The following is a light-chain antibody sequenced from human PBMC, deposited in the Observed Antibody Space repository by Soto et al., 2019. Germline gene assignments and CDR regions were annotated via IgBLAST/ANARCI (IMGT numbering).Light chain of an antibody. Sequence: QSALTQPASVSGSPGQSITISCTGTSSDIGGYNYVCWYQQHPGKAPKLMIYAVTNRPSGVSNRFSGSKSGNTASLTISGLQAEDEADYYCSSYTSSSTYVVFGGGTKLTVL. V-gene: IGLV2-14*01. CDR2: AVT. CDR3: SSYTSSSTYVV. J-gene: IGLJ2*01. CDR1: SSDIGGYNY.